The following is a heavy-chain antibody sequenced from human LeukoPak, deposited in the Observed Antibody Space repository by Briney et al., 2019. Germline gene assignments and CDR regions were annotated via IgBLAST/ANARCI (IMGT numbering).Heavy chain of an antibody. CDR3: ARVRYCSYWLCPLFRLDFDY. V-gene: IGHV1-24*01. CDR2: FDPEDGET. J-gene: IGHJ4*02. D-gene: IGHD2-15*01. CDR1: GYTLTELS. Sequence: ASVKVSCKVSGYTLTELSMHWVRQAPGKGLEWMGGFDPEDGETIYAQKFQGRVTMTEDTSTDTAYMELSSLRSEDTAVYYCARVRYCSYWLCPLFRLDFDYWGQGTLVTVSS.